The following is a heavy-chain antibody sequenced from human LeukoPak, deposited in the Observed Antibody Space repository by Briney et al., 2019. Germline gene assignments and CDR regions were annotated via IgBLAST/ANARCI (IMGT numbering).Heavy chain of an antibody. D-gene: IGHD2-2*01. J-gene: IGHJ4*02. Sequence: GRSLRLSCAASGFTFSSYGMHRVRQAPGKGLEWVAVIWYDGSNKYYADSVKGRFTISRDNSKNTLYLQMNSLRAEDTAVYYCARDHWPYCSSTSCYGVDYWGQGTLVTVFS. CDR3: ARDHWPYCSSTSCYGVDY. CDR2: IWYDGSNK. CDR1: GFTFSSYG. V-gene: IGHV3-33*01.